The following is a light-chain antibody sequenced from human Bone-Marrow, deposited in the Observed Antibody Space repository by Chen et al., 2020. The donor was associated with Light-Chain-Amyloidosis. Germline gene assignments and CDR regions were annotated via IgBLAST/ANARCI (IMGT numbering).Light chain of an antibody. J-gene: IGLJ1*01. CDR3: SSYTITNTLV. CDR1: SSDVGGDNH. V-gene: IGLV2-14*01. Sequence: QSALTQPASVSGSPGQSITISCTGTSSDVGGDNHVSWYQQHPDKAPKLMIYEVTNRPSWVPERLSASKSDNTASLTISGLQTEEEAEYFCSSYTITNTLVFGSGTRVTVL. CDR2: EVT.